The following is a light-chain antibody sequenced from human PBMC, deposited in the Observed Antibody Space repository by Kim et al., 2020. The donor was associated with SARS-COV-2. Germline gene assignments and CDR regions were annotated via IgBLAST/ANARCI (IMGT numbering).Light chain of an antibody. J-gene: IGLJ3*02. CDR1: SSNIANNY. Sequence: GPKVTISCSGSSSNIANNYVSWYQQLPGTAPKLLIYDNNKRPSGIPDRFSGSKSGTSATLGITGLQTGDEADYYCGTWDSSLSAAVFGGGTQLTVL. CDR2: DNN. CDR3: GTWDSSLSAAV. V-gene: IGLV1-51*01.